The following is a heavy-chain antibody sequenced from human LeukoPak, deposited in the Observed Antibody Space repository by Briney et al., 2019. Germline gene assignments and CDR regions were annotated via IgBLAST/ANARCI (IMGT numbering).Heavy chain of an antibody. CDR3: ARIGDSSGWYFDY. J-gene: IGHJ4*02. Sequence: SGPALVKPTQTLTLTCTFSGFSPSTSEMRMSWIRQPPGKALEWLARIDWDDDKFYSTSLKTRLTISKDTSKNQVVLTMTNMDPLDTATYYCARIGDSSGWYFDYWGQGTLVTVSS. D-gene: IGHD6-19*01. CDR2: IDWDDDK. CDR1: GFSPSTSEMR. V-gene: IGHV2-70*04.